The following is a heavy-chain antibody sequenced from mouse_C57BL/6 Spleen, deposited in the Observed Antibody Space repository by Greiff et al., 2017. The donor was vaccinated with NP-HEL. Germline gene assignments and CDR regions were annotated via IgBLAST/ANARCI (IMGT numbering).Heavy chain of an antibody. Sequence: QVQLQQPGAELVRPGTSVKLSCKASGYTFTSYWMHWVKQRPGQGLEWIGVIDPSDSYTNYNQKFKGKATLTVDTSSSTAYMQLSSLTSEDSAVYYCARRGGGYFAMDYWGQGTSVTVSS. V-gene: IGHV1-59*01. CDR3: ARRGGGYFAMDY. CDR2: IDPSDSYT. J-gene: IGHJ4*01. CDR1: GYTFTSYW.